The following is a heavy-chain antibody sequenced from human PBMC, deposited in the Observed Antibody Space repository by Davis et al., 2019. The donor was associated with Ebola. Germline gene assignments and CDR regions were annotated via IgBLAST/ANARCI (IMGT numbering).Heavy chain of an antibody. CDR2: IYGEST. Sequence: MPSETLSLTCIVSGGSISDYFWSWIRQPPGRGLEWIGYIYGESTKYNASLQSRVTISVDTSKNQFSLKLSSVTAADTAVYYCARFGYYRGYYGMDVWGQGTTVTVSS. D-gene: IGHD3-3*01. CDR1: GGSISDYF. J-gene: IGHJ6*02. V-gene: IGHV4-59*12. CDR3: ARFGYYRGYYGMDV.